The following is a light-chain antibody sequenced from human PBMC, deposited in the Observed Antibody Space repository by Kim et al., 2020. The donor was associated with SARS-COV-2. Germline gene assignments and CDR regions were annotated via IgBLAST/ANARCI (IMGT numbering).Light chain of an antibody. CDR1: SSNIGARYD. CDR2: DNN. J-gene: IGLJ2*01. V-gene: IGLV1-40*01. Sequence: QSVLTQQPSVSGAPGQRVTISCTGSSSNIGARYDVHWYQQLPGTAPKLLIYDNNNRPSGVPDRFSGSRSGNSASLAITGLQAEDEADYYCQSYDSSLSVVFGGGTQLTVL. CDR3: QSYDSSLSVV.